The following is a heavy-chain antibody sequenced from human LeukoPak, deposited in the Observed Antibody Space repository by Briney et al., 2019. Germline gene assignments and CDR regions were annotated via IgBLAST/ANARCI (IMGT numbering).Heavy chain of an antibody. D-gene: IGHD1-1*01. CDR1: GIAVTVNY. CDR3: AIAQSWDDLFDS. CDR2: ISINTNN. J-gene: IGHJ4*02. Sequence: GGSLRLSCAASGIAVTVNYMSWVRQPPGKGLEWVAFISINTNNYYADSVRSRFTISNDSYKNTLFLQRNHLRDEDSAVYYCAIAQSWDDLFDSWGQGTLVTVSS. V-gene: IGHV3-53*01.